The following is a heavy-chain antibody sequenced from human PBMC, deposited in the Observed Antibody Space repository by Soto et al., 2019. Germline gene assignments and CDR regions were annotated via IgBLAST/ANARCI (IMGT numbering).Heavy chain of an antibody. D-gene: IGHD2-15*01. CDR3: AKETYSGPLDY. J-gene: IGHJ4*02. Sequence: QVQLVESGGGVVQPGRSLRLSCAASGFTFSSYGMHWVRQAPGKGLEWVAVISYDGSNKYYADSVKGRFTISRDNSNSTLYLQMNSLRAEDTAVYYCAKETYSGPLDYWGQGSLVTVSS. CDR2: ISYDGSNK. CDR1: GFTFSSYG. V-gene: IGHV3-30*18.